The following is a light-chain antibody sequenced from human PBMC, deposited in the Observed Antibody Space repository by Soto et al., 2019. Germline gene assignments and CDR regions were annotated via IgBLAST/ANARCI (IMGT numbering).Light chain of an antibody. CDR3: QQYDNFPPYT. V-gene: IGKV1-33*01. CDR2: DAS. CDR1: RDISVY. Sequence: DIQLTQSPSSLSASVGDRVTITCQASRDISVYLNWYQQKPGKPPKLLDFDASNLQTGVPSRFSGSGSGTHFTFTNSSPQPEDIATYSCQQYDNFPPYTFGQGTRLEIK. J-gene: IGKJ2*01.